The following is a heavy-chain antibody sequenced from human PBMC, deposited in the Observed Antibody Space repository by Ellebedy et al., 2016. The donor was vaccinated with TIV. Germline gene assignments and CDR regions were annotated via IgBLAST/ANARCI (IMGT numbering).Heavy chain of an antibody. V-gene: IGHV4-59*01. D-gene: IGHD3-9*01. CDR3: ARENYDILTGYQNGIDV. CDR2: IDYSGNT. CDR1: GGSISSYF. Sequence: SETLSLTCTVSGGSISSYFWSWIRQPPGKGLEWIGYIDYSGNTNYNPSLQSRVTVSVDTSKNQFSLNLSSVTAADTAVYYCARENYDILTGYQNGIDVWGQGTTVTVSS. J-gene: IGHJ6*02.